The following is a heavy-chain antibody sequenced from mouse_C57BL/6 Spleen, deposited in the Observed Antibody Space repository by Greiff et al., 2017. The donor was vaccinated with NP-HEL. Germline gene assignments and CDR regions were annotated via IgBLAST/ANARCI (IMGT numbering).Heavy chain of an antibody. D-gene: IGHD3-1*01. CDR3: ARRGDVGWYFDV. CDR2: INSDGGST. V-gene: IGHV5-2*01. CDR1: EYEFPSHD. J-gene: IGHJ1*03. Sequence: EVQVVESGGGLVQPGESLKLSCESNEYEFPSHDMSWVRKTPEKRLELVAAINSDGGSTYYPDTLERRFIISRDNTKKTLYLQMSSLRSEDAALYYCARRGDVGWYFDVWGTGTTVTVSS.